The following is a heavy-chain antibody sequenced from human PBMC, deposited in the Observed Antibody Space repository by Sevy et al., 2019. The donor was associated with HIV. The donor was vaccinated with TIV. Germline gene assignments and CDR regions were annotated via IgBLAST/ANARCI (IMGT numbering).Heavy chain of an antibody. CDR1: GYTFTSYG. V-gene: IGHV1-18*01. Sequence: ASVKVSCKASGYTFTSYGISWVRQAPGQGLEWMGWISAYNGNTNYAQKLQGTVTMTTDTSTSTAYMELRSLRSDDTAVYYCARVHYYDSSGYYPYYFDYWGQGTLVTVSS. D-gene: IGHD3-22*01. CDR3: ARVHYYDSSGYYPYYFDY. CDR2: ISAYNGNT. J-gene: IGHJ4*02.